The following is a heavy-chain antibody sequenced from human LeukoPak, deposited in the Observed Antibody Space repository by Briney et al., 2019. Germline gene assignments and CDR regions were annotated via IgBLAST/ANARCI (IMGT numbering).Heavy chain of an antibody. CDR3: AKDSVWLGSGWYYNY. V-gene: IGHV3-23*01. CDR2: ISGSGGST. CDR1: GFTFSSYA. D-gene: IGHD6-19*01. Sequence: AGGSLRLSCAASGFTFSSYAVSWVRQAPGKGLEWVSAISGSGGSTYYADSVKGRFTISRDNSKNTLYLQMNSLRAEDTAVYYCAKDSVWLGSGWYYNYWGQGTLVTVSS. J-gene: IGHJ4*02.